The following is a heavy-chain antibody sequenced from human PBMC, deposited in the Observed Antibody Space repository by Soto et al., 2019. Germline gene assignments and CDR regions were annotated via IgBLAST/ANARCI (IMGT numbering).Heavy chain of an antibody. Sequence: ESGGGVVQPGRSLRLSCAASGFTFSSYGMHWVRQAPGKGLEWVAVISYDGSNKYYADSVKGRFTISRDNSKNTLYLQMNSLRAEDTAVYYCAKEMATIRLFDYWGQGTLVTVSS. CDR2: ISYDGSNK. J-gene: IGHJ4*02. V-gene: IGHV3-30*18. CDR3: AKEMATIRLFDY. D-gene: IGHD5-12*01. CDR1: GFTFSSYG.